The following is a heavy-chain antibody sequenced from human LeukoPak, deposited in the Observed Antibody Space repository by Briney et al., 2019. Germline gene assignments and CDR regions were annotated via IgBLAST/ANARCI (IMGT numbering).Heavy chain of an antibody. CDR3: ARVLGYCSGGSCWFDY. CDR1: GYTFTSYY. D-gene: IGHD2-15*01. CDR2: INPSGGST. J-gene: IGHJ4*02. V-gene: IGHV1-46*01. Sequence: ASVKVSCKASGYTFTSYYMHWVRQAPGQGLEWMGIINPSGGSTSYAQKFQGRVTMTRDTSTSTVYMELSSLRSEDTAVYYCARVLGYCSGGSCWFDYWGQGTLVTVSS.